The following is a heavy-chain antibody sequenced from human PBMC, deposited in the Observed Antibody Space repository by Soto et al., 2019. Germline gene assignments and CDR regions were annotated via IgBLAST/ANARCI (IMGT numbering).Heavy chain of an antibody. Sequence: SETLSLTCTVAGGSISGYYWSWIRQPPGKGLEWIGYIYYSGSTNYNPSLKSRVTISVDTSKNQFSLKLDSVTAADTAVYYCARGGLDFWRGYYKGYFDCWGQGTLVTVSS. J-gene: IGHJ4*02. D-gene: IGHD3-3*01. V-gene: IGHV4-59*01. CDR3: ARGGLDFWRGYYKGYFDC. CDR2: IYYSGST. CDR1: GGSISGYY.